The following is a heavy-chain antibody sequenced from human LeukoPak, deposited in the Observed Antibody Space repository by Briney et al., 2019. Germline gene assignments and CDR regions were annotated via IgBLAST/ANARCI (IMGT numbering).Heavy chain of an antibody. CDR1: GYTFNKHY. D-gene: IGHD6-19*01. Sequence: GASVKVSCKASGYTFNKHYMYWVRQAPGQGGEWMGVINPSGGSTSYAQKFQGRVTMTRDTSTRTVYMEVNSLRSEDTAVYYCARQGTYSSAIGMGYWGQGTLVTVSS. J-gene: IGHJ4*02. CDR3: ARQGTYSSAIGMGY. CDR2: INPSGGST. V-gene: IGHV1-46*02.